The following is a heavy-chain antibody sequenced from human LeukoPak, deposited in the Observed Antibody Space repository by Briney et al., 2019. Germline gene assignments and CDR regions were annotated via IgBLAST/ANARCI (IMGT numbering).Heavy chain of an antibody. CDR1: GFTFSSYT. J-gene: IGHJ4*02. D-gene: IGHD2-2*02. CDR2: LSSSGTTI. V-gene: IGHV3-48*01. Sequence: PGGSLRLSCAASGFTFSSYTMNWVRQAPGKGLEWVSSLSSSGTTIYYADSVKGRFTISRDNAKNSLYLQMNSLRADDTAVYYCARGLYEDYWGQGTLVTVSS. CDR3: ARGLYEDY.